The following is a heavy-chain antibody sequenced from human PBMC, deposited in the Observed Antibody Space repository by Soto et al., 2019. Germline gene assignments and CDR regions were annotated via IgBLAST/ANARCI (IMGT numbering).Heavy chain of an antibody. CDR1: GFTFSRYA. CDR3: ARDRRLYCGGDCSPSFDY. D-gene: IGHD2-21*02. V-gene: IGHV3-30-3*01. CDR2: ISYDGSNK. J-gene: IGHJ4*02. Sequence: GGSLRLSCAASGFTFSRYAMHWVRQAPGKGLEWVAVISYDGSNKYYADSVKGRFTISRDNSKNTLYLQMNSLRAEDTAVYYCARDRRLYCGGDCSPSFDYWGQGTLVTVSS.